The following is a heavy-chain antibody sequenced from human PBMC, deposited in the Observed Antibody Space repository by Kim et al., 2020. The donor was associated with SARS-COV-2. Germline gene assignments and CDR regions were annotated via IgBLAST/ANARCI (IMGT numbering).Heavy chain of an antibody. CDR3: ARVVYGSGSYNDI. J-gene: IGHJ4*02. Sequence: ASVKVSCKASGYTFIHYGISWVRQAPGQGLEWMAWINPYNGNRDSAQSLQGRVTLTTDTSTSTAYMELRSLRSDDTAVYYCARVVYGSGSYNDIWGQGTLVTVYS. V-gene: IGHV1-18*01. CDR2: INPYNGNR. D-gene: IGHD3-10*01. CDR1: GYTFIHYG.